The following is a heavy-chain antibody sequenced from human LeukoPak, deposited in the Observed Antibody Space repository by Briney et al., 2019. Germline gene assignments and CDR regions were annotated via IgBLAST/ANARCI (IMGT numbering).Heavy chain of an antibody. CDR2: IYYSGST. CDR3: ARRALTVTTFFSPYYFDY. V-gene: IGHV4-39*01. J-gene: IGHJ4*02. D-gene: IGHD4-17*01. Sequence: SETLSLTCTVSGGSISSSSYYWGWIRQPPGKGLEWLGSIYYSGSTYYNPSLKSRVTISVDTSKNQFSLKLSSVTAADTAVYYCARRALTVTTFFSPYYFDYWGQGTLVTVSS. CDR1: GGSISSSSYY.